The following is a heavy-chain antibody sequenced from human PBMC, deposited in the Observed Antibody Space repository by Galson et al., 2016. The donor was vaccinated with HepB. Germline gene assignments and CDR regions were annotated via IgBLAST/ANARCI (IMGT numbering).Heavy chain of an antibody. J-gene: IGHJ4*02. D-gene: IGHD6-13*01. CDR3: AKDTSAPAGISP. Sequence: LRLSCAASGFTFGCCGMHWVRQAPGKGLEWVAVISYDGSDKYYSDSVKGRFTISRDNSNNTLHLQMNSLRADDTAVYYCAKDTSAPAGISPWGQGALVTVSS. CDR1: GFTFGCCG. V-gene: IGHV3-30*18. CDR2: ISYDGSDK.